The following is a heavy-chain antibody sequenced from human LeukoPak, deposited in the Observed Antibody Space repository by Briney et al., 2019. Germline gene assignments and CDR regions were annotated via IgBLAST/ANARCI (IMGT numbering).Heavy chain of an antibody. V-gene: IGHV3-21*01. J-gene: IGHJ4*02. Sequence: GGSLRLSCAASGFTFSSYGMHWVRQAPGKGLEWVSSISSSSSYIYYADSVKGRFTISRDNAKNSLYLQMNSLRAEDTAVYYCAREGKDSSGSNYWGQGTLVTVSS. D-gene: IGHD3-22*01. CDR2: ISSSSSYI. CDR1: GFTFSSYG. CDR3: AREGKDSSGSNY.